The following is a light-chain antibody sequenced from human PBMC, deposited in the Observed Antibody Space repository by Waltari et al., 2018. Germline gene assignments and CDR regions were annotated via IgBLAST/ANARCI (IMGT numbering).Light chain of an antibody. CDR1: SSDAGGFAL. V-gene: IGLV2-23*02. CDR3: SSYTGSGTFVV. J-gene: IGLJ2*01. CDR2: EVS. Sequence: QSALTPPASVSGSPGQSITTSCPGTSSDAGGFALVSWYQQHPANFPKLMIYEVSKWPSGVSYRFSGSKSGNTASLTISGLQTEDEADYYCSSYTGSGTFVVFGGGTKLTVL.